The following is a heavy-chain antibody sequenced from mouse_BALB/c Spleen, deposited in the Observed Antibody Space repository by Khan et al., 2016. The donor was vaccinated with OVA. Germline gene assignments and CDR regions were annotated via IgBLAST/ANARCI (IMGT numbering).Heavy chain of an antibody. D-gene: IGHD2-1*01. CDR1: GFSFTSYT. J-gene: IGHJ1*01. V-gene: IGHV5-6-4*01. CDR2: ISSGSTYT. Sequence: EVQLVESGGGLVRPGGSLKLSCAASGFSFTSYTMSWVRQTPEKRMEWVATISSGSTYTYYPDSVKGRFTISRDNAKNSLYLQMSSLKSEDPALYYCTRDRIYPHWYFCVWHAGTTVSVSS. CDR3: TRDRIYPHWYFCV.